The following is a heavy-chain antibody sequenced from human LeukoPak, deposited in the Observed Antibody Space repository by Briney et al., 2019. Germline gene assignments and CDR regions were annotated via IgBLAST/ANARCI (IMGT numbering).Heavy chain of an antibody. Sequence: GGSLRLSCAASGFTFSSYEMNWVRQAPGKGLEWVSYISSSGSTIYYADSVKGRFTISRDNAKNSLYLQMNSLRAEDTAVYYCARDSAGSGSYVGYFEYWGEGTLVTVSS. D-gene: IGHD3-10*01. CDR2: ISSSGSTI. J-gene: IGHJ4*02. V-gene: IGHV3-48*03. CDR3: ARDSAGSGSYVGYFEY. CDR1: GFTFSSYE.